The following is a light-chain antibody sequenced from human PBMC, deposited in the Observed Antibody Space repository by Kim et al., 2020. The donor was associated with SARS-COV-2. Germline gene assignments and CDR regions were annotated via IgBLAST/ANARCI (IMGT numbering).Light chain of an antibody. Sequence: APGKTARITCGGNNSGCKSVYWYQQKPGQAPVLVIYYDSDRPSGIPERFSGSNSGNTATLTISRVEAGDEADYYCQVWDSSSDHPVFGTGTKVTVL. CDR2: YDS. J-gene: IGLJ1*01. V-gene: IGLV3-21*04. CDR1: NSGCKS. CDR3: QVWDSSSDHPV.